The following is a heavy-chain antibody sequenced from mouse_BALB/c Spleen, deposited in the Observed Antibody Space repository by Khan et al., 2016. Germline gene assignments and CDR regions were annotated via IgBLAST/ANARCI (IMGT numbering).Heavy chain of an antibody. CDR3: ARYGTARAVAY. V-gene: IGHV3-8*02. J-gene: IGHJ3*01. D-gene: IGHD3-3*01. CDR2: ISYGGST. Sequence: EVKLEESGPSLVKPSQTLSLTCSVTGDSITSGYWNWIRKFPGNKLEYMGYISYGGSTYYNQSLKSRISITRATSKNQYYLQLNSVTTDDTSTYYCARYGTARAVAYWGHGTLVTVSA. CDR1: GDSITSGY.